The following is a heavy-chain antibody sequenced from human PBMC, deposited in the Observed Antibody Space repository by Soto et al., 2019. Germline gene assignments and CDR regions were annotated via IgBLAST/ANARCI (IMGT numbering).Heavy chain of an antibody. Sequence: SETLSLTCTVSRGSISSYYWSWIRQPPGKGLEWIGYIYYSGTTYYNPSLKSRVTISVDTSRNQFSLRLNSVTAADTAVYYCARDHPGSSYFDYWGQGALVTVSS. CDR3: ARDHPGSSYFDY. CDR2: IYYSGTT. V-gene: IGHV4-59*01. D-gene: IGHD3-10*01. J-gene: IGHJ4*02. CDR1: RGSISSYY.